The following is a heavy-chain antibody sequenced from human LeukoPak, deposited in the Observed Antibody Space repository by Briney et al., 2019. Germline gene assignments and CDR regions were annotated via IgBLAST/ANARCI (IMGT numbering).Heavy chain of an antibody. J-gene: IGHJ6*03. CDR1: GYTFTGYY. Sequence: ASVKVSCKASGYTFTGYYMHWVRQAPGQGLEWMGWINPNSGGTNYAQKFQGRVTMTRDTSISTAYMELSSLRSEDTAVYYCARDAGFYSSGVDYYYYYMDVWGKGTTVTVSS. V-gene: IGHV1-2*02. CDR2: INPNSGGT. CDR3: ARDAGFYSSGVDYYYYYMDV. D-gene: IGHD3-10*01.